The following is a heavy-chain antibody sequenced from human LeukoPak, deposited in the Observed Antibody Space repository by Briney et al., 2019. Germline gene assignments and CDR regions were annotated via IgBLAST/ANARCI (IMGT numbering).Heavy chain of an antibody. CDR1: GGSISSYY. CDR2: IYYSGST. CDR3: ARDAGYNRNGGTFDP. D-gene: IGHD1-14*01. Sequence: PSETLSLTCAVSGGSISSYYWSWIRQPPGKGLEWIGYIYYSGSTNYNPSLKSRVTISVDTSKNQFSLKLSSVTAADTAVYYCARDAGYNRNGGTFDPWGQGNLVTVSS. J-gene: IGHJ5*02. V-gene: IGHV4-59*01.